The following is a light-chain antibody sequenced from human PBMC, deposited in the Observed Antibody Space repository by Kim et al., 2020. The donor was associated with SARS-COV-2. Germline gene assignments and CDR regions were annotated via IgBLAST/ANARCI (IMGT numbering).Light chain of an antibody. Sequence: SVSPGEGSTLSCRASQSVSSNLAWYQQNPGQAPRLLIYGASTRATGISARFSGTGSGTEFTLTISSLQPEDFAVFYCQQYNNWPYTFGQGTKLEI. J-gene: IGKJ2*01. V-gene: IGKV3-15*01. CDR3: QQYNNWPYT. CDR2: GAS. CDR1: QSVSSN.